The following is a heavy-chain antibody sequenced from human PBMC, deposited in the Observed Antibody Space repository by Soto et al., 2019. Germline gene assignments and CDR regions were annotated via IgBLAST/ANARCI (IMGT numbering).Heavy chain of an antibody. V-gene: IGHV4-34*01. CDR2: INHSGTT. CDR1: GGSFSCYY. D-gene: IGHD3-10*01. J-gene: IGHJ5*02. Sequence: SETLSLTCAVYGGSFSCYYWSWIRQPPGRGLEWIGEINHSGTTNNNPSLKSRVTISVDTSKNQFSLKVSSVTAADTAVYYCAXRTAGGSETYYNSWFDPWGQGTLVTVSS. CDR3: AXRTAGGSETYYNSWFDP.